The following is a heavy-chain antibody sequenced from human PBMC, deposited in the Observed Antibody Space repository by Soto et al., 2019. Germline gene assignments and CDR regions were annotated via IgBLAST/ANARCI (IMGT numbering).Heavy chain of an antibody. D-gene: IGHD6-19*01. CDR3: ARRSRGWYFAY. V-gene: IGHV3-21*04. Sequence: PGGSLRLSCAASGFSLYNYAMDWVRQAPGQGLEWVSCTSLGSTNKHYADSVRGRFTISRDSAKNSMYLQMNSLRAEDTAVYYCARRSRGWYFAYWGQGTLVTVSS. J-gene: IGHJ4*02. CDR2: TSLGSTNK. CDR1: GFSLYNYA.